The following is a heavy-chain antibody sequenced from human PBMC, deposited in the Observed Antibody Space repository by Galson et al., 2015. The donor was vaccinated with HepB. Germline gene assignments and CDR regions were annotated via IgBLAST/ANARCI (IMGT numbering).Heavy chain of an antibody. CDR3: ARHVSAQAAAANFDY. Sequence: TLSLTCTVSGGSISSSSYYWGWIRQPPGKGLEWIGSIYYSGSTYYNPSLKSRVTISVDTSKNQFSLKLSSVTAADTAVYYCARHVSAQAAAANFDYWGQGTLVTVSS. D-gene: IGHD6-13*01. V-gene: IGHV4-39*01. J-gene: IGHJ4*02. CDR1: GGSISSSSYY. CDR2: IYYSGST.